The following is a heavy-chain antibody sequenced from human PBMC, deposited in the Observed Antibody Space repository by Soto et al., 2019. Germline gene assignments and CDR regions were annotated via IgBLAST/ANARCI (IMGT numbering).Heavy chain of an antibody. CDR3: AKDQAGDGYNWVFDY. D-gene: IGHD5-12*01. V-gene: IGHV3-23*01. CDR2: ISGSGGST. J-gene: IGHJ4*02. CDR1: GFTFSSYA. Sequence: GSLRLSCAASGFTFSSYAMSWVRQAPGKGLEWVSAISGSGGSTYYADSVKGRFTISRDNSKNTLYLQMNSLRAEDTAVYYCAKDQAGDGYNWVFDYWGQGTLVTVSS.